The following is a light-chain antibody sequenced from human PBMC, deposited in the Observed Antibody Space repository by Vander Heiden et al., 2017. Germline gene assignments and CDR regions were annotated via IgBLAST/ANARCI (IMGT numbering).Light chain of an antibody. J-gene: IGKJ2*01. CDR3: QQRYSSLMYT. Sequence: DLQMTQSPSSVSASVGDRVTITCRASHSISNYLNWFQQKPGKAPKLLIYAASSCQSGVPSRFSGSGSGTDFTLIISSLQPDDFATYYCQQRYSSLMYTFGQGTKLEIK. V-gene: IGKV1-39*01. CDR2: AAS. CDR1: HSISNY.